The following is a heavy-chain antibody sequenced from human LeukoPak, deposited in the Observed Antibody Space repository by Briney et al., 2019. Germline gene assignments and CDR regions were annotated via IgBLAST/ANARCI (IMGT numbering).Heavy chain of an antibody. CDR1: GFTFSSYS. D-gene: IGHD6-6*01. V-gene: IGHV3-48*02. CDR3: ARVRFQQLGWFDP. J-gene: IGHJ5*02. Sequence: GGSLRLSCAASGFTFSSYSMNWLRHAPGKGREGVSYISSSSSTIYYADSVKGRFTISRDNARNSLYLQMNSLRDEDTAVYYCARVRFQQLGWFDPWGQGTLVTVSS. CDR2: ISSSSSTI.